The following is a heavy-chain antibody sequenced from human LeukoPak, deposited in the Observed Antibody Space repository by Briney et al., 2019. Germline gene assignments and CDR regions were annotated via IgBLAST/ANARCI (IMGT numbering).Heavy chain of an antibody. D-gene: IGHD2-2*02. CDR3: ARPVCSSTSCYIGY. CDR1: GFTFSSYW. CDR2: MKQDGSEK. J-gene: IGHJ4*02. Sequence: GGSLRLSCAASGFTFSSYWMSWVRQAPGKGLEWVANMKQDGSEKYYVDSVKGRFTISRDNAKNSLYLQMNSLRAEDTAVYYCARPVCSSTSCYIGYWGQGTLVTVSS. V-gene: IGHV3-7*01.